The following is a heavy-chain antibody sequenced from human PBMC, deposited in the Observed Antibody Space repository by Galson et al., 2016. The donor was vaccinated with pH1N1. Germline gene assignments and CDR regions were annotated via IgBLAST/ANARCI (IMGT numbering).Heavy chain of an antibody. J-gene: IGHJ4*02. V-gene: IGHV1-18*01. D-gene: IGHD3-22*01. CDR1: GYMFSTYG. CDR2: ISGYNGNT. Sequence: SVKVSCKASGYMFSTYGINWVRKAPGQGPEWMGRISGYNGNTIYAQKFQARISMTIDKSTSTVYMDLRSLRFDDTAVYYCAKGTLPGYYDYWGQGTLGTVSS. CDR3: AKGTLPGYYDY.